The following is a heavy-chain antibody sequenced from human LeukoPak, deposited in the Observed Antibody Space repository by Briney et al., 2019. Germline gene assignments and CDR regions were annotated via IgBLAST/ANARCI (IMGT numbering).Heavy chain of an antibody. D-gene: IGHD4-11*01. CDR3: ARSAKGAQYSSY. Sequence: SQTLSLTCTVSGGSISSGSYYWSWIRQPAGKGLEWIGRIYTSGSTNYNPSLKSRVTISVDTSKNQFSLKLSSVTAADTAVYYCARSAKGAQYSSYWGQGTPVTVSS. J-gene: IGHJ4*02. CDR2: IYTSGST. V-gene: IGHV4-61*02. CDR1: GGSISSGSYY.